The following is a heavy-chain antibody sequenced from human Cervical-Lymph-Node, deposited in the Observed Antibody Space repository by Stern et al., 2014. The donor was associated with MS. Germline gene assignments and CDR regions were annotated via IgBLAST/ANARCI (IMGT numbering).Heavy chain of an antibody. CDR2: IHHRGPT. Sequence: QVQLQESGPGLVRPSGTLSLTCAVSGDSISGSFDWWSWVRQPPGRGLGWIGEIHHRGPTNKNPYLKSRGPQLVDQAKQQVSLNLNSVTAADTAVYYCARVKWYFDLWGRGTLVTVSS. D-gene: IGHD2-21*01. CDR3: ARVKWYFDL. J-gene: IGHJ2*01. CDR1: GDSISGSFDW. V-gene: IGHV4-4*02.